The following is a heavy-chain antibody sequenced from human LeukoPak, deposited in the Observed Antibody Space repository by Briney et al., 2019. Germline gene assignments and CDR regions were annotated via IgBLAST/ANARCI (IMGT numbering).Heavy chain of an antibody. CDR2: IYYSGST. Sequence: PSETLSLTCTVSDSSISSYYWSWIRQPPGKGLEWIGYIYYSGSTNYNPSLKSRVTISVDTSKNQFSLKLSSVTAADTAVYYCARGRRDPLWGRGTLVTVSS. CDR3: ARGRRDPL. J-gene: IGHJ2*01. D-gene: IGHD5-24*01. CDR1: DSSISSYY. V-gene: IGHV4-59*01.